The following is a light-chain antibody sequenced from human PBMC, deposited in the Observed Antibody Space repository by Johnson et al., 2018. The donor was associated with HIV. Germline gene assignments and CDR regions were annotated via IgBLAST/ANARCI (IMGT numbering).Light chain of an antibody. CDR3: GTWDNRLRAPYV. V-gene: IGLV1-51*01. Sequence: QSVLTQPPSVSAAPGQKVTISCSGSSSNIGSHYVSWYQQVPGTAPRPVIYDTIKRHSGIPDRFSGSKSGTSATLGITGLQTGDEADYDCGTWDNRLRAPYVFGTGTKVTVL. J-gene: IGLJ1*01. CDR1: SSNIGSHY. CDR2: DTI.